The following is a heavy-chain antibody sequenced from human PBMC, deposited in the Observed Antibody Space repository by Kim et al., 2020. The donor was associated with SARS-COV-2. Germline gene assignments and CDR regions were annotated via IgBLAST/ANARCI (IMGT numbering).Heavy chain of an antibody. CDR2: ISSSSSYT. J-gene: IGHJ4*02. Sequence: GGSLRLSCATSGFTFSDYYMSWIRQAPGKGLEWVSYISSSSSYTNYADSVKGRFTISRDNAKNSLYLQMNSLRAEDTAVYYCARDGSLRYFDWLRQEGGYFDYWGQGTLVTVSS. D-gene: IGHD3-9*01. V-gene: IGHV3-11*05. CDR1: GFTFSDYY. CDR3: ARDGSLRYFDWLRQEGGYFDY.